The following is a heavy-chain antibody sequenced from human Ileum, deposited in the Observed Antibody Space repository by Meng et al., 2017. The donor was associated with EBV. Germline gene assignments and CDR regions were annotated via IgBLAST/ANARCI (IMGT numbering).Heavy chain of an antibody. J-gene: IGHJ4*02. D-gene: IGHD5-12*01. CDR2: ILSGST. Sequence: EFGQGLREASEPLALTCTASSGSVSLGYYHWGWIRQPPGKGLEWIGYILSGSTNYDPSLTNRVTISVDASKNHFSLKLTSVTAADTAVYYCAGGRAGYGGYKTWGQGTLVTVSS. CDR3: AGGRAGYGGYKT. CDR1: SGSVSLGYYH. V-gene: IGHV4-61*03.